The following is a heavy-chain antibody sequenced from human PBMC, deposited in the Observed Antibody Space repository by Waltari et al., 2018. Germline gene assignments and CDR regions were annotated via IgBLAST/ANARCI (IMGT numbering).Heavy chain of an antibody. D-gene: IGHD3-3*01. CDR2: SYYSGTT. V-gene: IGHV4-39*01. CDR1: GDSISGSRNY. CDR3: ARQLRFVDWIPRYFDS. J-gene: IGHJ4*02. Sequence: QMELHESGPRLVKPSDTLSLTCNVSGDSISGSRNYWAWLRQPPGKNLQWIGSSYYSGTTYYNPSLKGRFAISVDTSRNQFSLNVNSVTAADTGIYYCARQLRFVDWIPRYFDSWGRGTLATVSS.